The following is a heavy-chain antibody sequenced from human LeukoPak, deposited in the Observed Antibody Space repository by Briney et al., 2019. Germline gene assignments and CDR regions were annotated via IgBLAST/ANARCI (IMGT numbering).Heavy chain of an antibody. V-gene: IGHV3-15*01. Sequence: GRSLRLSCAASGFTFNTAWMAWVRQAPGKGLEWVGRIRSKSDGGTTYYAAPVKGRFTISRDDSKNTLYLQMNSLKIEDTALYYCTTDLRRWGQGTLVTVSS. CDR2: IRSKSDGGTT. CDR3: TTDLRR. CDR1: GFTFNTAW. D-gene: IGHD3-16*01. J-gene: IGHJ1*01.